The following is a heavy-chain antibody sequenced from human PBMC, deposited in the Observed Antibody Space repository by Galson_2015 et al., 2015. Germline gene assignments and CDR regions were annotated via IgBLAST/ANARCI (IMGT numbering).Heavy chain of an antibody. V-gene: IGHV3-49*04. J-gene: IGHJ4*02. CDR3: ARDFWSGYSWVFDY. D-gene: IGHD3-3*01. CDR1: GFTFGDYA. Sequence: SLRLSCAASGFTFGDYAMSWVRQAPGKGLEWVGFIRSKAYGGTTEYAASVKGRFTISRDDSKSIAYLQMNSLKTEDTAVYYCARDFWSGYSWVFDYWGQGTLVTVSS. CDR2: IRSKAYGGTT.